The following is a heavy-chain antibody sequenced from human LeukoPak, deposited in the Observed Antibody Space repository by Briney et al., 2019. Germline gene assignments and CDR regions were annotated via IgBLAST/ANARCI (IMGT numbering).Heavy chain of an antibody. V-gene: IGHV1-46*01. CDR2: VNPSGGNT. Sequence: GASVKVSCKASGYTFTSYYIHWVRQAPGQGLEWMGIVNPSGGNTNYAQKFQGRVTMTRDTSTSTVYMELSSLSSEDTAVYYCARRYYYDSSGYRGDNWFDPWGQGTLVTVSS. CDR3: ARRYYYDSSGYRGDNWFDP. CDR1: GYTFTSYY. D-gene: IGHD3-22*01. J-gene: IGHJ5*02.